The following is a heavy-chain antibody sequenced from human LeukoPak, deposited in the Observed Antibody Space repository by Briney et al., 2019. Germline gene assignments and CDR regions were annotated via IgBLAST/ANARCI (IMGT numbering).Heavy chain of an antibody. D-gene: IGHD3-22*01. V-gene: IGHV3-7*01. J-gene: IGHJ4*02. CDR1: GFTLTRYW. Sequence: GSLRLSCAASGFTLTRYWMSCVRQAPGKRLEWAANIKQDGSEKYYVDSVKGRFTISRDNAKNSLYLQMNSLRAEGTAVYYCARDLLVGGSGYHYWGQGTLVTVSS. CDR3: ARDLLVGGSGYHY. CDR2: IKQDGSEK.